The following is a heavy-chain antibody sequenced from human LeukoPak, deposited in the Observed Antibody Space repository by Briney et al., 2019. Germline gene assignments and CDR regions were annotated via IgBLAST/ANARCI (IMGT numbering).Heavy chain of an antibody. D-gene: IGHD1-1*01. CDR3: AKDVVTTNFYYYGMDV. CDR2: ISGSGGKT. V-gene: IGHV3-23*01. J-gene: IGHJ6*02. Sequence: GGSLRLSCAVTGFTFNNYAMGWVRQAPGKGLECVSVISGSGGKTDYAASVKGRFTISRDNSKNTLYLQMNSLRAEDTAVYYCAKDVVTTNFYYYGMDVWGQGTTVTVSS. CDR1: GFTFNNYA.